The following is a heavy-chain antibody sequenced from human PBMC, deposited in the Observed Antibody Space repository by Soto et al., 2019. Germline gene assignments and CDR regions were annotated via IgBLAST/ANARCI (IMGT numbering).Heavy chain of an antibody. J-gene: IGHJ4*02. CDR3: AKCPEFSAYDGSYFDS. Sequence: PGGSLRLSCAASGFTFRTYAMSWVRQAPGKGLEWVSVISGTGGTTYYADSVKGRFAISRDNSKSTLYLQMNSLGTEDTAVYYCAKCPEFSAYDGSYFDSWGQGTLVTVSS. D-gene: IGHD5-12*01. V-gene: IGHV3-23*01. CDR1: GFTFRTYA. CDR2: ISGTGGTT.